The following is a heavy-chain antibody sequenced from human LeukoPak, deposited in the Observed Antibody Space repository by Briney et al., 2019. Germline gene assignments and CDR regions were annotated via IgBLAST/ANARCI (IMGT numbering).Heavy chain of an antibody. CDR2: IDHSGST. D-gene: IGHD3-3*01. V-gene: IGHV4-38-2*02. CDR3: ARLAYARRLDRDFWSGYYYYYYMDV. J-gene: IGHJ6*03. Sequence: PSETLSLTCTVSGYSISSGYYWGWIRQPPGKGLEWTGSIDHSGSTYYNPSLKSRITISLDTSKNQFSLKLSSVTAADTAVYYCARLAYARRLDRDFWSGYYYYYYMDVWGKGTTVTVSS. CDR1: GYSISSGYY.